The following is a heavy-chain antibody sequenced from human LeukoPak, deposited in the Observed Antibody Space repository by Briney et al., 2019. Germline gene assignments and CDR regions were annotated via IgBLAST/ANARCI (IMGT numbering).Heavy chain of an antibody. D-gene: IGHD3-22*01. Sequence: GGSLRLSCAASGFTFSSYSMNWVRQAPGKGLEWVSYISSSSSTIYYADSVKGRFTISRDNAKNSLYLQMNSLRAEDTAVYYCARASEIVVVTTEGYYFDYWGQGTLVTVSS. CDR1: GFTFSSYS. CDR2: ISSSSSTI. V-gene: IGHV3-48*01. J-gene: IGHJ4*02. CDR3: ARASEIVVVTTEGYYFDY.